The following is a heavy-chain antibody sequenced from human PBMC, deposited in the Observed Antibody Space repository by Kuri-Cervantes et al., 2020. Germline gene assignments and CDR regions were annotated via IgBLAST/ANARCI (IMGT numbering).Heavy chain of an antibody. Sequence: GSLRLSCTVSGYSISSGYYWSWIRQPPGKGLEWIGEINHSGSTNYNPSLKSRVTISVDTSKNQFSLKLSSVTAADTAVYYCARGGRKYCSSTSCYLQNWFDPWGQGTLVTVSS. D-gene: IGHD2-2*01. CDR3: ARGGRKYCSSTSCYLQNWFDP. CDR2: INHSGST. V-gene: IGHV4-38-2*02. CDR1: GYSISSGYY. J-gene: IGHJ5*02.